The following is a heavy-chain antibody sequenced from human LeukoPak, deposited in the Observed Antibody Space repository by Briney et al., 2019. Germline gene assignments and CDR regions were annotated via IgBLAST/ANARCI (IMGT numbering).Heavy chain of an antibody. Sequence: GGSLRLSCAASGFTFSSYWMTWVRQAPGKGLEWVANIKQDGSEKYYVDSVEGRFTISRDNAKNSLYLQMNSLRAEDTAVYYCARGPAAYGSGSYYYYYYMDVWGKGTTVTISS. CDR3: ARGPAAYGSGSYYYYYYMDV. CDR2: IKQDGSEK. J-gene: IGHJ6*03. V-gene: IGHV3-7*01. CDR1: GFTFSSYW. D-gene: IGHD3-10*01.